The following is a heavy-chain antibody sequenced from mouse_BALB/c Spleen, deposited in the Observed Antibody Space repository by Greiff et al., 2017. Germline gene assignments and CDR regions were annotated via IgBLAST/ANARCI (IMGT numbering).Heavy chain of an antibody. CDR1: GYTFTSYW. CDR2: IAPGSGST. CDR3: ARGGSLLPFDY. D-gene: IGHD1-1*01. Sequence: DLVKPGASVKLSCKASGYTFTSYWINWIKQRPGQGLEWIGRIAPGSGSTYYNEMFKGKATLTVDTSSSTAYIQLSSLSSEDSAVYFCARGGSLLPFDYWGQGTTLTVSS. J-gene: IGHJ2*01. V-gene: IGHV1S41*01.